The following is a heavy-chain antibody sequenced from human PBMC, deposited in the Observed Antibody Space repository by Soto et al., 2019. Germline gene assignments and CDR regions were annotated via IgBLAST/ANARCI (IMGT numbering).Heavy chain of an antibody. D-gene: IGHD2-2*01. J-gene: IGHJ4*02. Sequence: ASVKVSCKASGYIFTSYDINWVRQATGQGLEWMGWMNPNSGNTGYAQKFQGRVTMTRNTSISTAYMELSSLRSEDTAVYYCARGRLYCSSTSCHDIPDYWGQGTLVTVSS. V-gene: IGHV1-8*01. CDR1: GYIFTSYD. CDR2: MNPNSGNT. CDR3: ARGRLYCSSTSCHDIPDY.